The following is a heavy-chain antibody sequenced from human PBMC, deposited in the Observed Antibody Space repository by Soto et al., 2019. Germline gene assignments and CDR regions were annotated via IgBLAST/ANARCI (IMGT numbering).Heavy chain of an antibody. CDR1: GGSISNYY. V-gene: IGHV4-59*01. Sequence: LSLTCNVSGGSISNYYWTWVRQSPEKGLEWIGYMYYNGNINYNPSLKSRVTISIDTSKNQFSLTLRSVTAADTAVYYCASGGNWFDPWGQGVLVTVS. CDR3: ASGGNWFDP. CDR2: MYYNGNI. J-gene: IGHJ5*02. D-gene: IGHD3-16*01.